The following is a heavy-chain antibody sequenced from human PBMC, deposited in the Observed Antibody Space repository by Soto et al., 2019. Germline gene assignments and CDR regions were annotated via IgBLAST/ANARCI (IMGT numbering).Heavy chain of an antibody. J-gene: IGHJ4*02. CDR2: INHSGST. CDR3: ARGRSYYDSSGCVY. Sequence: PSETLSLTCAVYGGSFSGYYWSWIRQPPGKGLEWIGEINHSGSTNYNPSLKSRVTISVDTSKNQFSLKLSSVTAADTAVYYCARGRSYYDSSGCVYWGQGTLVTVSS. D-gene: IGHD3-22*01. V-gene: IGHV4-34*01. CDR1: GGSFSGYY.